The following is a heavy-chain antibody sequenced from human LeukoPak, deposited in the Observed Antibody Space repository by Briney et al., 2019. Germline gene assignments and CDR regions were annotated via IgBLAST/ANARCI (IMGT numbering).Heavy chain of an antibody. CDR3: TRPGSYSTDDAFDI. CDR1: GFNFSGSA. Sequence: GGSLRLSCAASGFNFSGSAVHWVRQASGKGLEWVGHIRSKGNNYAAAYSASVKGRFTISRDDSKNTTHLQMNSLKTEDTAVYYCTRPGSYSTDDAFDIWGQGQWSPSLQ. V-gene: IGHV3-73*01. J-gene: IGHJ3*02. D-gene: IGHD1-26*01. CDR2: IRSKGNNYAA.